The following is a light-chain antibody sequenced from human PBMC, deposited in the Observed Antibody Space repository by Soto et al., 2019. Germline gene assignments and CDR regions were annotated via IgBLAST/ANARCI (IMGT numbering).Light chain of an antibody. J-gene: IGKJ3*01. CDR1: QGIKND. V-gene: IGKV1-6*01. CDR3: LQDYDSPLT. Sequence: AIQMTQSPSSLSASVGDRVTITYRASQGIKNDLGWYQQKPGKAPKLLIYAATSLQSGDPSRFSGSESGTDFSLPISSLQPEDFATYYCLQDYDSPLTFGPGTRVDFK. CDR2: AAT.